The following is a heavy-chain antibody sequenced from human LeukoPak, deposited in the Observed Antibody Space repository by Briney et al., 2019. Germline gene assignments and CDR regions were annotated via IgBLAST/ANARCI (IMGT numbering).Heavy chain of an antibody. V-gene: IGHV3-74*01. D-gene: IGHD1-26*01. J-gene: IGHJ3*02. CDR3: ARGGSYPFDI. CDR2: INSDGCST. Sequence: PGGSLRLSCATSGFTFSTYWMHWVRQAPGKGLVWVSRINSDGCSTSYADSVKGRFTISRDNAKNTLYLQMNSLRAEDTAVYNCARGGSYPFDIWGQGTMVTVSS. CDR1: GFTFSTYW.